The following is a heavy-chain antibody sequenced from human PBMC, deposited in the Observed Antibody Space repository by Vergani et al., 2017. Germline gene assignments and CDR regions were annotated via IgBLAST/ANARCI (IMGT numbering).Heavy chain of an antibody. V-gene: IGHV2-26*01. D-gene: IGHD2-2*01. CDR1: GFSLSNARMG. J-gene: IGHJ6*03. Sequence: QVTLKESGPVLVKPTETLTLTCTVSGFSLSNARMGVSWLRQPPGKTLEWLTHIFSNDENSYSTSLKSRLTISKDTSKSQVVLTMTNMDPVDTTTSYCARLVVVPAAYYYYYYMDVWGKGTTVTVSS. CDR3: ARLVVVPAAYYYYYYMDV. CDR2: IFSNDEN.